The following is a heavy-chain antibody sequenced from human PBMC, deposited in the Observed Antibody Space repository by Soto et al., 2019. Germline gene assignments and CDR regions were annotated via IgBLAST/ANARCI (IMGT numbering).Heavy chain of an antibody. CDR3: ATIGIVGATSVDY. CDR1: GGSLSSRSYY. D-gene: IGHD1-26*01. V-gene: IGHV4-61*01. J-gene: IGHJ4*02. Sequence: PSETLSLTCTVSGGSLSSRSYYWSWIRQPPGKGLEWIGYISTSGSTNYNPSLKSRVTISVDTSKNQFSLKLSSVTAADTAVYYCATIGIVGATSVDYWGQGTLVTVSS. CDR2: ISTSGST.